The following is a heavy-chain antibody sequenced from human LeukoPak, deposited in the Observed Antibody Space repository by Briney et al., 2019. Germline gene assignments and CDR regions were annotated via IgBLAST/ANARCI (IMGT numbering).Heavy chain of an antibody. V-gene: IGHV1-2*02. D-gene: IGHD6-19*01. J-gene: IGHJ4*02. Sequence: ASVKVSCKASGYTFTGYYLHWVRQAPGHGLEWMGWTNPNSGCTNYAQKFQGRVTMTRDTSISTAYMELSRLRSDDTAVYYCARGPTPVAAKGYWGQGTLVTVSS. CDR1: GYTFTGYY. CDR2: TNPNSGCT. CDR3: ARGPTPVAAKGY.